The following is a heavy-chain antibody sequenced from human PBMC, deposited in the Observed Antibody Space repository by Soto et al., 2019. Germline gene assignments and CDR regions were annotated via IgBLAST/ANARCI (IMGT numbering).Heavy chain of an antibody. CDR1: GDTFTSYY. Sequence: ASVKVSCKAPGDTFTSYYLNWVRQAPGKGLEWMGVINPHGGSTKYAQKFQGRVTMTRDTSRSPVYMELRSQRSDDTAIYYCARSSGGNFGIIIEGSNWFDPWGQGTLVTVSS. J-gene: IGHJ5*02. D-gene: IGHD3-3*01. V-gene: IGHV1-46*01. CDR2: INPHGGST. CDR3: ARSSGGNFGIIIEGSNWFDP.